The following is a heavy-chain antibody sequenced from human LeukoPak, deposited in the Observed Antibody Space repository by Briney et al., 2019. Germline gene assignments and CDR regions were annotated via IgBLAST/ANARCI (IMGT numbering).Heavy chain of an antibody. V-gene: IGHV3-33*01. CDR3: ASGVADYGDYVWYYFDY. J-gene: IGHJ4*02. Sequence: GGSLRLSCAASGFTFSSYGMHWVRQAPGKGLEWVAVIWYDGSNKYYADPVKGRFTISRDNSKNTLYLQMNSLRAEDTAVYYCASGVADYGDYVWYYFDYWGQGTLVTVSS. D-gene: IGHD4-17*01. CDR2: IWYDGSNK. CDR1: GFTFSSYG.